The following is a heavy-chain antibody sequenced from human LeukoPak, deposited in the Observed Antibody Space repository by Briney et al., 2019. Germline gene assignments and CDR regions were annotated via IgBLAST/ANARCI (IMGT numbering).Heavy chain of an antibody. CDR1: GFTFSSYS. CDR2: ISSSSNYI. V-gene: IGHV3-21*01. D-gene: IGHD5-18*01. CDR3: ARVGPSGYSYGHEDY. J-gene: IGHJ4*02. Sequence: GGSLRLSCAASGFTFSSYSMNWVRQAPGKGLEWVSSISSSSNYIYYADSVKGRFTISRDNAKNSLYLQMNSLRAEDTAVYYCARVGPSGYSYGHEDYWGQGTLVTVPS.